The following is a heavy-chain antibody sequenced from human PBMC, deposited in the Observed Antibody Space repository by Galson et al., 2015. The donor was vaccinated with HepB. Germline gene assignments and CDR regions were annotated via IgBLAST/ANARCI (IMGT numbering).Heavy chain of an antibody. CDR3: VRDRGSGFGGNDVPSFDY. CDR1: GFRLTDYA. V-gene: IGHV3-48*01. D-gene: IGHD5-12*01. Sequence: SLRLSCAASGFRLTDYAMNWVRRAPGKGLEWAAYISSGSTTIHYADSVKGRFTISRDNAKNSVFLQMNCLRGEDMAVYYCVRDRGSGFGGNDVPSFDYWGRGSLVTVSP. CDR2: ISSGSTTI. J-gene: IGHJ4*02.